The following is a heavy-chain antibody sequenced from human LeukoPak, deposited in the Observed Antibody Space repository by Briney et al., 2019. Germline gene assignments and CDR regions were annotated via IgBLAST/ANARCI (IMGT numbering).Heavy chain of an antibody. CDR1: GFTFSTYS. CDR3: AREGSAADDFDY. Sequence: GGSLRLSCAASGFTFSTYSMNWVRQAPGKGLEWVSYISTSSGTMYYAGSVKGRFTISRDNAQNSLYLQMNSLTAEDTAVYYCAREGSAADDFDYWGQGTLVTVSS. D-gene: IGHD2-2*01. J-gene: IGHJ4*02. V-gene: IGHV3-48*04. CDR2: ISTSSGTM.